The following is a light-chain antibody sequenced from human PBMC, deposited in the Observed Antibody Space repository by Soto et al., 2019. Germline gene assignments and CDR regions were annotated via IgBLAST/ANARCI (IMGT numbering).Light chain of an antibody. CDR3: EPYHSYSEA. Sequence: DIKMIQTHCTRAASGEGGDISACLASQTISSWLAWYQQKTGKATKLLIYKASTLKSGVPSRFSGSGSETEFTLTMSSLQPDDFATYNCEPYHSYSEAFGEGTKVDIK. J-gene: IGKJ1*01. CDR2: KAS. CDR1: QTISSW. V-gene: IGKV1-5*03.